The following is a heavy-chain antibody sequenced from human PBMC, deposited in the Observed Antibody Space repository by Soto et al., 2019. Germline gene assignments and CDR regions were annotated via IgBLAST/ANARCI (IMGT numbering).Heavy chain of an antibody. CDR2: INSDGSST. J-gene: IGHJ4*02. D-gene: IGHD5-12*01. V-gene: IGHV3-74*01. CDR1: GFTFSSYW. Sequence: EVQLVESGGGLVQPGGSLRLSCAASGFTFSSYWMHWVRQAPGKGLVWVSRINSDGSSTSYADSVKGRFTISRENAKNTLYLQMNSLRAEDTAVYYCARGVKNIVDTPCPYYWGQGTLVTVSS. CDR3: ARGVKNIVDTPCPYY.